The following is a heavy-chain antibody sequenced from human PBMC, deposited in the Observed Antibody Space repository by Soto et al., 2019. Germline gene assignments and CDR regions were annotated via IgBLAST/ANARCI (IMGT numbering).Heavy chain of an antibody. Sequence: PSETLSLTCPVSGGSISSYDWSWIRQPPGKGLEWIGYIYYSGSTNYNPSLKSRVTISVDTSKNQFSLKLSSVTAADTAVYYCARDGDHNWFDPWGQGTLVTVSS. V-gene: IGHV4-59*01. D-gene: IGHD7-27*01. CDR3: ARDGDHNWFDP. CDR1: GGSISSYD. J-gene: IGHJ5*02. CDR2: IYYSGST.